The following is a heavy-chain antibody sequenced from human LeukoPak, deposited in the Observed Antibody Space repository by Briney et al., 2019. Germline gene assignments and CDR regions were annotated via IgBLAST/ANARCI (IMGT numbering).Heavy chain of an antibody. CDR1: GFTFSSYA. Sequence: PGGSLRLSCAASGFTFSSYAMHWVRQAPGKGLEWVAVISYDGSNKYYADSVKGRFTISRDNSKNTLYLQMNSLRAEDTAVYYCARGDGSYYLEGQYFDYWGQGTLVTVSS. D-gene: IGHD1-26*01. J-gene: IGHJ4*02. CDR3: ARGDGSYYLEGQYFDY. CDR2: ISYDGSNK. V-gene: IGHV3-30-3*01.